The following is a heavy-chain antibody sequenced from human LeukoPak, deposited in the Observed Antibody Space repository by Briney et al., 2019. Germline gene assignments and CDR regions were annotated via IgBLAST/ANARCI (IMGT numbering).Heavy chain of an antibody. CDR2: ISWDGGST. Sequence: GGSLRLSCAASGFTFDDYAMHWVRQAPGKGLEWVSLISWDGGSTYYADSVKGRFTISRDNSKNSLYLQMNSLRAEDTALYYCAKDIREAVAGPKIHYYYYYMDVWGKGTTVTVSS. D-gene: IGHD6-19*01. CDR1: GFTFDDYA. J-gene: IGHJ6*03. V-gene: IGHV3-43D*03. CDR3: AKDIREAVAGPKIHYYYYYMDV.